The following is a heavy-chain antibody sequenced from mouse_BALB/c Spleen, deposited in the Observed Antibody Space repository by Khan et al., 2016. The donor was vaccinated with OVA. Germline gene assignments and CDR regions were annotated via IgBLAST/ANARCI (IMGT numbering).Heavy chain of an antibody. J-gene: IGHJ4*01. CDR3: SRPIYYYDAMDY. V-gene: IGHV14-3*02. Sequence: VQLKQSGAELVKPGASVKLSCTASGFTIKDTYIHWEKQRPEQGLEWIGRVDPANGNTKYDPKFQGKASITADISSNTAYLQLNSLTSEDTAVYFWSRPIYYYDAMDYWGHGTSVTVSS. D-gene: IGHD1-1*01. CDR1: GFTIKDTY. CDR2: VDPANGNT.